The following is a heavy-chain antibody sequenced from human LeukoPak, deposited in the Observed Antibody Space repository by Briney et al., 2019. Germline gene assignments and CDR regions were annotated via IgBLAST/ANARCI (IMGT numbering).Heavy chain of an antibody. Sequence: PSETLSLTCTVSGGSISSYYCSWIRQPAGKGLEWIGRIYTSGSTNYNPSLKSRVTMSVDTSKNQFSLKLSSVTAADTAVYYCAGGRCSSTSCKYYFDYWGQGTMVTVSS. CDR2: IYTSGST. V-gene: IGHV4-4*07. D-gene: IGHD2-2*01. CDR3: AGGRCSSTSCKYYFDY. J-gene: IGHJ4*02. CDR1: GGSISSYY.